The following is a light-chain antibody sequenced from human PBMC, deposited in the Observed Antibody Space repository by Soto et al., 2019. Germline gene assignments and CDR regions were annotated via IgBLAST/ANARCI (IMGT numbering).Light chain of an antibody. CDR1: QSVSSSY. CDR2: GAS. V-gene: IGKV3-20*01. Sequence: EIVLTQSPGTLSLSPGERATLSCRASQSVSSSYLAWYQQKPGQAPRLLIYGASSRATGIPGRFSGSGSGTDFTLTISRLEPEEFAVYYCQQYGRSPFTFGPGTKVDI. J-gene: IGKJ3*01. CDR3: QQYGRSPFT.